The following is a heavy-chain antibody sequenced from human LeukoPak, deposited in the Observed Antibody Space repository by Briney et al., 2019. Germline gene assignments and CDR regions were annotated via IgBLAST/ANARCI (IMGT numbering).Heavy chain of an antibody. J-gene: IGHJ5*02. Sequence: PSETLSLTCTVSGGSISSYYWSWIRQPPGKGLEWIGYIYYSGSTNYNPSLKSRVTISVDTSKNQFSLKLSSVTAADTAVYYCARHLGDFSNWFDPWGQGTLVTVSS. CDR2: IYYSGST. V-gene: IGHV4-59*01. D-gene: IGHD3-3*01. CDR1: GGSISSYY. CDR3: ARHLGDFSNWFDP.